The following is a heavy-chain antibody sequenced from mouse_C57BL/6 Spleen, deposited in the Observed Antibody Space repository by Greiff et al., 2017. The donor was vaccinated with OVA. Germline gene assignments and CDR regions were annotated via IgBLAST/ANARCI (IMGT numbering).Heavy chain of an antibody. CDR3: ARYYYGSSYHAMDY. V-gene: IGHV1-69*01. Sequence: QVQLQQPGAELVMPGASVKLSCKASGYTFTSYWMHWVKQRPGQGLEWIGEIDPSDSYTNYNQQFKGKSTLTVDKSSSTAYMQLSSLTSEDSAVYYCARYYYGSSYHAMDYWGQGTSVTVSS. CDR2: IDPSDSYT. J-gene: IGHJ4*01. D-gene: IGHD1-1*01. CDR1: GYTFTSYW.